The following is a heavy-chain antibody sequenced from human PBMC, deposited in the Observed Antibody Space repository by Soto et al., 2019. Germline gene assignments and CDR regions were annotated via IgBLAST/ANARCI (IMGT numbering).Heavy chain of an antibody. V-gene: IGHV3-23*01. CDR3: ARVQMLYGISKIAGWFDS. D-gene: IGHD2-2*02. Sequence: RRLSCTASGLTFSNYGMTWVRQAPGKGLEWVSTIGGSGITTYYADSVKGRFTISRDNSGNTLNLQMNSLRADDTAVYHCARVQMLYGISKIAGWFDSWGQGTLVTVSS. J-gene: IGHJ5*01. CDR2: IGGSGITT. CDR1: GLTFSNYG.